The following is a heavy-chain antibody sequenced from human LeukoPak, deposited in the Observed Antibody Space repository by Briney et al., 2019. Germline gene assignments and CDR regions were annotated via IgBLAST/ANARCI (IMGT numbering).Heavy chain of an antibody. V-gene: IGHV1-46*01. CDR2: INPSGGST. D-gene: IGHD3-22*01. CDR1: GYTFTIYY. J-gene: IGHJ4*02. CDR3: ASEPYDSSGQPRSGFDY. Sequence: GASVTVSCKASGYTFTIYYMHWVRQAPGQGLEWMGIINPSGGSTSYAQKFQGRVTMTRDTSTSTVYMELSSLRSEDTAVYYCASEPYDSSGQPRSGFDYWGQGTLVTVSS.